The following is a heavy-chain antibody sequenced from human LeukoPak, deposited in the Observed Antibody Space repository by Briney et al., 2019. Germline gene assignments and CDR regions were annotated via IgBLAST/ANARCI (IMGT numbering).Heavy chain of an antibody. V-gene: IGHV1-18*01. CDR2: ISAYNGNT. D-gene: IGHD3-9*01. CDR1: GYTFTSYG. J-gene: IGHJ4*02. CDR3: ATSELRDFDWLSNPGIDY. Sequence: ASVKVSCKASGYTFTSYGISWVRQAPGQGLEWMGWISAYNGNTNYAQKLQGRVTMTTETSTSTAYMKLRSLRSNDTAVYYCATSELRDFDWLSNPGIDYWGQGTLVTVSS.